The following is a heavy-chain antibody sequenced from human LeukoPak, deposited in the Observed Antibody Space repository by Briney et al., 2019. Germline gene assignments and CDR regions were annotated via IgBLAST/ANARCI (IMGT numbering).Heavy chain of an antibody. J-gene: IGHJ4*02. Sequence: GGSLRLSCAASGFTFDDYTMHWVRQAPGKGLEWVSLISWDGGSTYYADSVKGRFTISRDNAKNSLCLQMNSLRAEDTAVYYCARLSSVSGYWGQGTLVTVSS. V-gene: IGHV3-43*01. CDR2: ISWDGGST. D-gene: IGHD2/OR15-2a*01. CDR3: ARLSSVSGY. CDR1: GFTFDDYT.